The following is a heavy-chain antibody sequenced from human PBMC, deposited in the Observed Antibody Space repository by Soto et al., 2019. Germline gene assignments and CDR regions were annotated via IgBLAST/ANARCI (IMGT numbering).Heavy chain of an antibody. J-gene: IGHJ4*02. Sequence: QVQLVQSGPELKRPGASVKLSCKASGYSFTDHYIHWVRQAPGQGLEWMGIINPAGGSTNYARKFQDRLTIPRDSSTTTVYMELSSLRSDDTAVIYCARDQHGHFDFDFWGQGTLVTVSS. V-gene: IGHV1-46*01. CDR2: INPAGGST. D-gene: IGHD2-8*01. CDR1: GYSFTDHY. CDR3: ARDQHGHFDFDF.